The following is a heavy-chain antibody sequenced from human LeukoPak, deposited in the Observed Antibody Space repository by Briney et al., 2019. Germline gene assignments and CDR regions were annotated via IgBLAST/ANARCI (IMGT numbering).Heavy chain of an antibody. CDR1: GFTFSTYS. D-gene: IGHD3-16*02. CDR2: INHGGST. V-gene: IGHV4-34*01. J-gene: IGHJ4*02. Sequence: PGGSLRLSCAASGFTFSTYSMNWIRQPPGKGLEWIGEINHGGSTNYNPSLKSRVTISVDTSKNQFSLKLSSVTAADTAVYYCARTRVGDYVWGSYRYQYYFDYWGQGTLVTVSS. CDR3: ARTRVGDYVWGSYRYQYYFDY.